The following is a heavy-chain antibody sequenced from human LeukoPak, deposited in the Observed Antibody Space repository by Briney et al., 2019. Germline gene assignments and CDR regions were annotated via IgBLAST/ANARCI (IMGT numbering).Heavy chain of an antibody. CDR1: GYSFTTYW. J-gene: IGHJ3*02. V-gene: IGHV5-51*01. D-gene: IGHD3-10*01. CDR2: IYPGGSDI. Sequence: GESLKISCKGSGYSFTTYWIGWVRQVPEKGLEWMGTIYPGGSDITYSPSFQGQISISADTSITTAYLQWSNLKASDTAIYYCARHPRNYYGSGSFFPDAYDIWGQGTIVTVSS. CDR3: ARHPRNYYGSGSFFPDAYDI.